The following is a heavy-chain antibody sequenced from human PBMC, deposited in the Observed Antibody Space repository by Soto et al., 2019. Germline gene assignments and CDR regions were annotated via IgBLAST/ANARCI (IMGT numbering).Heavy chain of an antibody. J-gene: IGHJ4*01. D-gene: IGHD2-2*01. Sequence: SVKVSCKASGGTFSSYTISWVRQAPGQGLEWMGRIIPILGIANYAQKFQGRVTITADKSTSTAYMELSSLRSEDTAVYYCARDQSPLYCSSTSCYGAEFDYWG. V-gene: IGHV1-69*04. CDR2: IIPILGIA. CDR1: GGTFSSYT. CDR3: ARDQSPLYCSSTSCYGAEFDY.